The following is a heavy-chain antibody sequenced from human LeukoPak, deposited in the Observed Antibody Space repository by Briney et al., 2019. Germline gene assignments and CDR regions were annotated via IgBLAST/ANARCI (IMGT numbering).Heavy chain of an antibody. CDR3: ASTGSGPVGY. CDR2: ISGSSSYI. D-gene: IGHD6-19*01. V-gene: IGHV3-21*01. J-gene: IGHJ4*02. Sequence: PGGSLRLSCAASGFTFSSYSMNWVRQAPGKGLGWVSSISGSSSYIYYADSVKGRFTISRDNAKNSLYLQMNSLRAEDTAVYYCASTGSGPVGYWGQGTLVTVSS. CDR1: GFTFSSYS.